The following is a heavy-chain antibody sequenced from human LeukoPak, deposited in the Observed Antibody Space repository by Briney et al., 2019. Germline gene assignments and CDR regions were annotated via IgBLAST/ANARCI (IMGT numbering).Heavy chain of an antibody. CDR1: GFTSIAYA. D-gene: IGHD3-16*01. Sequence: GGSLRLSCVASGFTSIAYALTWARQAPGKGLEWVSGISGGGVTTYYADSVKGRFTISRDNSKNTLYLQMNSLRADDTAIYYCARNQQLGGHSYYYYGMDVWGQGTTVTVSS. V-gene: IGHV3-23*01. CDR3: ARNQQLGGHSYYYYGMDV. CDR2: ISGGGVTT. J-gene: IGHJ6*02.